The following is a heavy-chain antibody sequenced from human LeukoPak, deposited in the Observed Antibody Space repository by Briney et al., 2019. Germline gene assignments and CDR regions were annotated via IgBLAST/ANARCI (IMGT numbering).Heavy chain of an antibody. J-gene: IGHJ4*02. Sequence: TGGSLRLSCAASGFTFSSYEMNWVRQAPGKGLESVSYISSSGSTIFYADSVKGGFTISRDNAKNSLYLQMNSLRAEDTAVYYCARLYSSSSGLRASDYWGQGTLVTVSS. CDR2: ISSSGSTI. CDR1: GFTFSSYE. D-gene: IGHD6-6*01. CDR3: ARLYSSSSGLRASDY. V-gene: IGHV3-48*03.